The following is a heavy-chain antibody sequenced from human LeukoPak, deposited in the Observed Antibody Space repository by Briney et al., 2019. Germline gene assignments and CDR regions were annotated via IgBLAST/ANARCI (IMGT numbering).Heavy chain of an antibody. CDR3: ARDRVAGTNYFDY. D-gene: IGHD6-19*01. Sequence: GGSLRLSCEASGFTFSSHAMHWVRQAPGKGLEWVAGIWFDGSNKYYADSVKGRLTVSRDNSKNTLYLQNNSLRAEDTAVYYCARDRVAGTNYFDYWGQGTLVTVSS. J-gene: IGHJ4*02. CDR1: GFTFSSHA. V-gene: IGHV3-33*08. CDR2: IWFDGSNK.